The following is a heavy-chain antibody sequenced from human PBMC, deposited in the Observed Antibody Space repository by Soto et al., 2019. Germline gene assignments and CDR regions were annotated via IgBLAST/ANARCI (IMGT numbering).Heavy chain of an antibody. Sequence: QVQLQESGPGLVKPSETLSLTCTVSGGSVSSGSYYWSWIRQPPGKGLECIGYIYYSGSTNYNPYPKSRVTLSVDTSKNQFSLKLSSVTAADTAVYYCARVSSSWGLVSYFAYWGQGTLVTVSS. CDR1: GGSVSSGSYY. J-gene: IGHJ4*02. CDR3: ARVSSSWGLVSYFAY. V-gene: IGHV4-61*01. CDR2: IYYSGST. D-gene: IGHD6-13*01.